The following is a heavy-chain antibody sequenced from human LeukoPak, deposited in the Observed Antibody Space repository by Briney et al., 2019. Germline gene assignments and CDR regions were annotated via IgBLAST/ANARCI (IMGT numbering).Heavy chain of an antibody. CDR2: IVGSGDNK. Sequence: GGSLRLSCAASGFIFSNYEMNWVRQAPGKGLEWISYIVGSGDNKQYAESVRGRFTISRDNAKNSLYLQMNSLRAEDTAVYYCARGSLSWFDPWGQGTLVTVSS. D-gene: IGHD3-16*02. CDR1: GFIFSNYE. V-gene: IGHV3-48*03. J-gene: IGHJ5*02. CDR3: ARGSLSWFDP.